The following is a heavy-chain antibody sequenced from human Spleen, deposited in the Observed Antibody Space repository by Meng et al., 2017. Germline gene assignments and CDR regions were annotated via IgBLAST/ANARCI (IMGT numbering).Heavy chain of an antibody. CDR1: GGSISSYY. CDR3: ATSFIGYSSGWYSVGTHRYYDL. CDR2: IYYSGST. J-gene: IGHJ2*01. D-gene: IGHD6-13*01. Sequence: ETLSLTCTVSGGSISSYYWSWIRQPPGKGLEWIGHIYYSGSTNYNPSRKSRLTISVDTSKNQFPLKLSSVTAADAAVYYCATSFIGYSSGWYSVGTHRYYDLWGRGTLVTVSS. V-gene: IGHV4-59*01.